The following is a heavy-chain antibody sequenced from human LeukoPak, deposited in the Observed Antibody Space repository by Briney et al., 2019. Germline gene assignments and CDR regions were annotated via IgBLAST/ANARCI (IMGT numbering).Heavy chain of an antibody. Sequence: PGGSLRLSCAASGFTFSNSWMSWVRQAPGKGLEWVANIKQDGSEKYYVDSVKGRFTISRDNAKNSLYLQMNNLRAEDTALYYCAGRVTGYSSGYVYWGQGTLVTVSS. CDR1: GFTFSNSW. CDR3: AGRVTGYSSGYVY. V-gene: IGHV3-7*03. D-gene: IGHD5-18*01. J-gene: IGHJ4*02. CDR2: IKQDGSEK.